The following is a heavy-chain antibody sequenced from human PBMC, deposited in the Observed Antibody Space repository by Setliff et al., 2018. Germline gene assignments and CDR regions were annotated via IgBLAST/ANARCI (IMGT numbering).Heavy chain of an antibody. CDR2: INHSGNT. Sequence: SETLSLTCAVSGDSISSGNWWSWVRQPPEKGLEWIGEINHSGNTNYNPSLKSRVTISVDKSTNQFSLKLNSVTAADTAVYYCVRTNYSDGRYSMDVWGKGTTVTVSS. CDR1: GDSISSGNW. D-gene: IGHD6-19*01. CDR3: VRTNYSDGRYSMDV. V-gene: IGHV4-4*02. J-gene: IGHJ6*03.